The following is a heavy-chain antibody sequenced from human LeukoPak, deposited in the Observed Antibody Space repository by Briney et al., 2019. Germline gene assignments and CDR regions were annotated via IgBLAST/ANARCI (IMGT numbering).Heavy chain of an antibody. CDR1: GFTFSSYS. D-gene: IGHD2-15*01. CDR3: ARDARSGEAAYYYYYYMDV. Sequence: PGGSLRLSCAASGFTFSSYSMNWVRQAPGKGLEWVSSISSSSSYIYYADSVKGRFTISRDNAKNSLYLQMNSLRAEDTAVYYCARDARSGEAAYYYYYYMDVWGKGTTVTVSS. CDR2: ISSSSSYI. V-gene: IGHV3-21*01. J-gene: IGHJ6*03.